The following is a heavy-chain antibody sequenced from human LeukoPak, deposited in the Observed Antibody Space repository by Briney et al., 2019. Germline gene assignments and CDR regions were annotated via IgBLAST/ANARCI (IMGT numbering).Heavy chain of an antibody. CDR2: INHSGST. V-gene: IGHV4-34*01. J-gene: IGHJ4*02. Sequence: SETLSLTCAVYGGSFSGYYWSWIRQPPGKGLEWIGEINHSGSTNYNPSLKSRVTISVDTSKNQFSLKLSSVTAADTAVYYCARGGGYDFWSGYYNFDYWGQGTLVTVSS. D-gene: IGHD3-3*01. CDR3: ARGGGYDFWSGYYNFDY. CDR1: GGSFSGYY.